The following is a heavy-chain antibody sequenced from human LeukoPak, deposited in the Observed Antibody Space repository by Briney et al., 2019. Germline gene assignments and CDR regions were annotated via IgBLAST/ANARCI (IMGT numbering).Heavy chain of an antibody. CDR2: IYSSGST. CDR3: VRESLVVFPYWFDP. Sequence: KPSETLSLTCTVSGGSISTYYWSWIRQPAGKGLEWIGRIYSSGSTNYNPSLESRVTMSVDTSQNQFSLKLSSVTAADTAVYYCVRESLVVFPYWFDPWGQGTLVTVSP. CDR1: GGSISTYY. D-gene: IGHD2-2*01. J-gene: IGHJ5*02. V-gene: IGHV4-4*07.